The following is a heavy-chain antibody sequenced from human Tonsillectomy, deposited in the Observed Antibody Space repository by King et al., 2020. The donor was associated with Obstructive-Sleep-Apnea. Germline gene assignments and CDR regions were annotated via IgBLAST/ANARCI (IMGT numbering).Heavy chain of an antibody. CDR3: AGDYLYYGSSGYYWGGFDY. D-gene: IGHD3-22*01. CDR1: GFTFSDYY. J-gene: IGHJ4*02. Sequence: VQLVESGGGLVKPGGSLRLSCAASGFTFSDYYMRWIRQAPGKGLGWGSYISSRGSNIFYADSGEGRFTISRDNAKNSLYLQMKILRAEDTAVYYCAGDYLYYGSSGYYWGGFDYWGQGTLVTVSS. V-gene: IGHV3-11*01. CDR2: ISSRGSNI.